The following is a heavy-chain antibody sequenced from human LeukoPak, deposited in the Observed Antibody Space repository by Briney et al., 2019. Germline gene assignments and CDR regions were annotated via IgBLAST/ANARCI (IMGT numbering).Heavy chain of an antibody. Sequence: GGSLRLSCAASGFTFSSYAMSWVRQAPGKGLEWVSGISDGGGTTYYADSVKGRFTISRDNSKNTLYLQMNSLRAEDTAVFYCAKPLIAPKAFDLLGQGTVVTVSS. CDR2: ISDGGGTT. CDR3: AKPLIAPKAFDL. J-gene: IGHJ3*01. V-gene: IGHV3-23*01. CDR1: GFTFSSYA. D-gene: IGHD3-16*01.